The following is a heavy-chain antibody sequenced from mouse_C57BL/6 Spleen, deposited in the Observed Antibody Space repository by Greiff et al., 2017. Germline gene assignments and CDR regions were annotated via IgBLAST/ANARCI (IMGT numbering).Heavy chain of an antibody. CDR3: TGGYYGSMFAY. J-gene: IGHJ3*01. V-gene: IGHV1-15*01. D-gene: IGHD1-1*01. CDR1: GYTFTDYE. CDR2: IDPETGGT. Sequence: QVQLKQSGAELVRPGASVTLSCKASGYTFTDYEMHWVKQTPVHGLEWIGAIDPETGGTAYNQKFKGKAILTADKSSSTAYMELRSLTSEDSAVYYCTGGYYGSMFAYWGQGTLVTVSA.